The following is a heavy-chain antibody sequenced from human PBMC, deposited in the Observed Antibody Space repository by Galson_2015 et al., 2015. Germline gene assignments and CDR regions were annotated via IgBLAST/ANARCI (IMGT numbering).Heavy chain of an antibody. V-gene: IGHV1-2*02. CDR1: GYIFTGYH. Sequence: SVKVSCKASGYIFTGYHLYWVRQAPGQGLVWMGKTNPHSGVTTYAQNFQGRVTLNRDTSINPVYMDLTRLRSDDPAVYFCARAKYDVLTGYHNAHYFDYWGQGTLVTVSS. D-gene: IGHD3-9*01. CDR3: ARAKYDVLTGYHNAHYFDY. CDR2: TNPHSGVT. J-gene: IGHJ4*02.